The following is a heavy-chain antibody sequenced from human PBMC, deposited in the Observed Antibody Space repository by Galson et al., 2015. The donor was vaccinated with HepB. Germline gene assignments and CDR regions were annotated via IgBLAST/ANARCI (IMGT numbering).Heavy chain of an antibody. Sequence: SLRLSCAASGFTFSDYYMSWIRQAPGKGLEWVSGISGNGDSTYYADSVKGRLTISRDNSKNTLYLQMNSLRAEDTALYFCAKWMATLDNWGQGTLVTVSS. CDR1: GFTFSDYY. D-gene: IGHD5-24*01. CDR3: AKWMATLDN. CDR2: ISGNGDST. V-gene: IGHV3-23*01. J-gene: IGHJ4*02.